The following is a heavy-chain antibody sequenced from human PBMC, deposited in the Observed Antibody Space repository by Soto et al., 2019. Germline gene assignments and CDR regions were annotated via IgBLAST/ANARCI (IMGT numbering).Heavy chain of an antibody. J-gene: IGHJ4*02. CDR2: IYSGGST. CDR3: ARGVYSNLYYFDY. Sequence: GGSLRLSCAASGFTVSSNYMSWVRQAPGKGLEWVSVIYSGGSTYYADSVKGRFTISRDNSKNTLYLQMNSLRSDDTAVYYCARGVYSNLYYFDYWRQGTLVTVSS. D-gene: IGHD4-4*01. CDR1: GFTVSSNY. V-gene: IGHV3-53*05.